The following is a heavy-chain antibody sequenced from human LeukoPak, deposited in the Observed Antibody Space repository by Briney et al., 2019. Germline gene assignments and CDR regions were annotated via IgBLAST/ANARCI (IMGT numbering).Heavy chain of an antibody. CDR1: GFTFSSYS. V-gene: IGHV3-21*01. CDR2: ISSSSSYI. J-gene: IGHJ6*04. CDR3: AREDITMIVVVSYGMAV. Sequence: GGSLRLSCAASGFTFSSYSMNWVRQAPGKGLEWVSSISSSSSYIYYADSVKGRFTISRDNAKNSLYLQMNSLRAEDTAVYYCAREDITMIVVVSYGMAVWGKGPTVTVSS. D-gene: IGHD3-22*01.